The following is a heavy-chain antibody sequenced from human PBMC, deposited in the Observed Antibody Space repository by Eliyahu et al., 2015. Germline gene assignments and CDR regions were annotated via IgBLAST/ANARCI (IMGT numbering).Heavy chain of an antibody. CDR1: GXTVXSNY. CDR3: ARDPVYDSSGYLAFDI. V-gene: IGHV3-53*01. CDR2: IYSGGSX. D-gene: IGHD3-22*01. J-gene: IGHJ3*02. Sequence: EVQLVESGGGXIQPGGSLRLSCAASGXTVXSNYMXWVRQAPGKGLEXVSVIYSGGSXYYADSVKGRFTISRDNSKNTLYLQMNSLRSEDTAVYYCARDPVYDSSGYLAFDIWGQGTMVTVSS.